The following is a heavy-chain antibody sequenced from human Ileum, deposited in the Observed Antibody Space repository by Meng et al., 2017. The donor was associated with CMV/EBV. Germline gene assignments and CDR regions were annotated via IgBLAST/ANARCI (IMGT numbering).Heavy chain of an antibody. CDR2: VFWDDDK. J-gene: IGHJ4*02. D-gene: IGHD3-22*01. V-gene: IGHV2-5*05. Sequence: SGFSLTRGVGVGWIRQPPGKALEWLAAVFWDDDKHYGSSMKSRLSIIKDTSNNQVFLTMTNVDPVDTASYYCARTTKARTSYYDTFDYWGQGTLVTVSS. CDR3: ARTTKARTSYYDTFDY. CDR1: GFSLTRGVG.